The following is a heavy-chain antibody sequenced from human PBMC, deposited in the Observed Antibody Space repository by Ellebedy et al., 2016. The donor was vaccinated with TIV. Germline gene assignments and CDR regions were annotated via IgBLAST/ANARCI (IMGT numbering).Heavy chain of an antibody. D-gene: IGHD3-3*01. V-gene: IGHV3-23*01. CDR1: GFTFSSYA. CDR2: ISGSGGST. J-gene: IGHJ4*02. Sequence: GESLKISXAASGFTFSSYAMSWVRQAPGKGLEWVSAISGSGGSTYYADSVKGRFTISRDNSKNTLYLQMNSLRIQDTAVYYCARDESPRITIFGVVPEYWGQGTLVTVSS. CDR3: ARDESPRITIFGVVPEY.